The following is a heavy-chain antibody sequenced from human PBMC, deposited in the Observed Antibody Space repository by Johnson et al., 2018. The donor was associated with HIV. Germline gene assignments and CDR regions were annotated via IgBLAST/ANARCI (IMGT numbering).Heavy chain of an antibody. CDR3: AILGWGAFDI. J-gene: IGHJ3*02. V-gene: IGHV3-33*01. D-gene: IGHD2-21*01. Sequence: QVQLVESGGSVVRPGGSLRLSCAASGFTFSSYGIHWVRQAPGKGLEWVAVIWYGGSNKYYANSVKGRFTVYRDNSKNTLYLQMDSLRAEDTAVYYCAILGWGAFDIWGQGTMVTVSS. CDR1: GFTFSSYG. CDR2: IWYGGSNK.